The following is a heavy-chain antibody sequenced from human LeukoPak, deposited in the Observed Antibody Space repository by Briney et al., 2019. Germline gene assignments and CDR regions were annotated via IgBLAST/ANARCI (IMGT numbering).Heavy chain of an antibody. Sequence: SETLSLTCSVSGVSISSTSYYWGWIRQRPGKGLEWIATVHYSGSTYYNPSLKSRVTISVDTSKNQFSLKLSSVTAADTAVCYCARAGYSSGWYSDYWRQGTLVTVSS. CDR2: VHYSGST. CDR3: ARAGYSSGWYSDY. D-gene: IGHD6-19*01. V-gene: IGHV4-39*07. CDR1: GVSISSTSYY. J-gene: IGHJ4*02.